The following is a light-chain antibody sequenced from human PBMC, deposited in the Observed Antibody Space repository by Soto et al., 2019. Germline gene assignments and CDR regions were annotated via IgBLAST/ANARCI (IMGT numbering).Light chain of an antibody. CDR1: SSDVGSYNL. CDR2: EVT. Sequence: QSVLTQPASESGSPGQSITISCTGTSSDVGSYNLVSWYQQHPGKAPKLMIYEVTKWPSGVSNRFSGSKSGNTASLTISGLQAEDEADYYCCSYAGSSTFYVFGTGTKLTVL. V-gene: IGLV2-23*02. J-gene: IGLJ1*01. CDR3: CSYAGSSTFYV.